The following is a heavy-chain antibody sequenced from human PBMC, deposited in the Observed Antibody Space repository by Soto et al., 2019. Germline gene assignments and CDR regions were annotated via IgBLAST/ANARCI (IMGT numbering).Heavy chain of an antibody. J-gene: IGHJ6*02. CDR2: IIPIFGTA. CDR3: ARDGDYYGSGRPVAIDYYYGMDV. D-gene: IGHD3-10*01. V-gene: IGHV1-69*13. Sequence: SVKVSCKASGVTFSSYAISWVRQAPVQGLEWMGGIIPIFGTANYAQKFQGRVTITADESTSTAYMELSGLRSEDTAVYYCARDGDYYGSGRPVAIDYYYGMDVWGQGTTVTVSS. CDR1: GVTFSSYA.